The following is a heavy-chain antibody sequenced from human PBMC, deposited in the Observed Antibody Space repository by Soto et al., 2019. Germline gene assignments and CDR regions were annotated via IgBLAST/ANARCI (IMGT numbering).Heavy chain of an antibody. CDR1: GYTFTSYY. V-gene: IGHV1-46*01. CDR3: AREDIVVVVAATSSSYYYYGMDV. Sequence: QVQLVQSGAEVKKPGASVKVSCKASGYTFTSYYMHWVRQAPGQGLEWMGIINPSGGSTSYAQKFQGRVTMTRDTSTSTVYMELSSLRSEDTAVYYCAREDIVVVVAATSSSYYYYGMDVWGQGTTVTVSS. J-gene: IGHJ6*02. D-gene: IGHD2-15*01. CDR2: INPSGGST.